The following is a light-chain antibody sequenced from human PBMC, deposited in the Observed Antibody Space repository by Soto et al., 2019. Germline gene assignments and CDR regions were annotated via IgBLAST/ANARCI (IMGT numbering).Light chain of an antibody. CDR1: QSVSSY. CDR3: QQRSNWRIT. V-gene: IGKV3-11*01. J-gene: IGKJ5*01. CDR2: DAS. Sequence: EIVLTQSPATLSLSPGERATLSCRASQSVSSYLAWYQQKPGQAPRLLIYDASNRATGIPARFSGSGSGTDITLTISSLEPEDFAVYYCQQRSNWRITFGQGTRLEMK.